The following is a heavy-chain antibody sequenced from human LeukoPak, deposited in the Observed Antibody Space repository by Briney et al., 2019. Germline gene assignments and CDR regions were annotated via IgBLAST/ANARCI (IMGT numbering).Heavy chain of an antibody. Sequence: GGSLRLSRTVSGFTFSSYSMNWVRQAPGKGLEWISSISGSSTYTLYTDSVKGRFTISRDNAKNSLYLQMNSLRAEDTAVYYCARSDGPTDAFDIWGRGTMVTLSS. V-gene: IGHV3-21*01. CDR3: ARSDGPTDAFDI. J-gene: IGHJ3*02. D-gene: IGHD4/OR15-4a*01. CDR2: ISGSSTYT. CDR1: GFTFSSYS.